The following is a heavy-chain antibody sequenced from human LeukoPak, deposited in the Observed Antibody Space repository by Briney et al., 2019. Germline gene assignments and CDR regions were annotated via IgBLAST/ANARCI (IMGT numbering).Heavy chain of an antibody. J-gene: IGHJ4*02. Sequence: PETLSLTCAVYGGSFSGYYWSWIRQPPGKGLEWIGEINHSGSTNYNPSLKSRVTISVDTSKNQFSLKLSSVTAADTAVYYCARETVGRSSGFDYWGQGTLVTVSS. CDR1: GGSFSGYY. CDR2: INHSGST. D-gene: IGHD6-6*01. V-gene: IGHV4-34*01. CDR3: ARETVGRSSGFDY.